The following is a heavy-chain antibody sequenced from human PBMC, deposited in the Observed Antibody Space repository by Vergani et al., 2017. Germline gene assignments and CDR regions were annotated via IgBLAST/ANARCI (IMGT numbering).Heavy chain of an antibody. CDR1: GFTFSSYA. Sequence: EVQLLESGGGLVQPGGSLRLSCAASGFTFSSYAMSWVRQAPGKGLEWVSGISGSGGSTYYADSVKGRFTIARDNSKNPLYLQMNSLRAEDTAVYYWAKDQGQFVGATTEHXFDYWGQGTLVTVSA. CDR3: AKDQGQFVGATTEHXFDY. CDR2: ISGSGGST. V-gene: IGHV3-23*01. D-gene: IGHD1-26*01. J-gene: IGHJ4*02.